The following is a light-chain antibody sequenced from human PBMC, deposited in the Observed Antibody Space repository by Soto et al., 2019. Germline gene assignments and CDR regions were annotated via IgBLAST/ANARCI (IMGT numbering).Light chain of an antibody. V-gene: IGLV2-23*02. CDR3: CSYAGNNTLV. Sequence: QSALTQPASVSGSPGQSITISCTGTSSNVGSYNFVSWYRQYAGKAPELIIYEVSQRPSTFFNRFSGSKSGNTASLTVSGLQYDDEADYYCCSYAGNNTLVFGGGTKLTVL. CDR1: SSNVGSYNF. CDR2: EVS. J-gene: IGLJ3*02.